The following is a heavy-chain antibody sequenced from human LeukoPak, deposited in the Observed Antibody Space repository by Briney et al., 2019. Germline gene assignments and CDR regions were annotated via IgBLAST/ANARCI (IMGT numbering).Heavy chain of an antibody. Sequence: TLSLTCTVSGGSISSYYWSWIRQPPGKALEWLALIYWNDDKRYSPSLKSRLTITKDTSKNQVVLTMTNMDPVDTATYYCAHRIAARLDFDYWGQGTLVTVSS. V-gene: IGHV2-5*01. CDR1: GGSISSYYW. J-gene: IGHJ4*02. CDR2: IYWNDDK. D-gene: IGHD6-6*01. CDR3: AHRIAARLDFDY.